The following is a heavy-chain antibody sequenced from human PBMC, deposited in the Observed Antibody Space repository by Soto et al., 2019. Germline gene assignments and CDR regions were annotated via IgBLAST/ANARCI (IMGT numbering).Heavy chain of an antibody. J-gene: IGHJ4*02. CDR3: ATLMEGHGGKGN. D-gene: IGHD2-15*01. CDR1: GDSVSSGRYY. CDR2: MSYSGSS. V-gene: IGHV4-61*01. Sequence: PSETLSVTCTVCGDSVSSGRYYWSWIRQSPGKGLEWIGYMSYSGSSKYNPSLKSRLAISIDTSRNQFSLKLNSVTAADTAVYYCATLMEGHGGKGNWGQGTLVTVSS.